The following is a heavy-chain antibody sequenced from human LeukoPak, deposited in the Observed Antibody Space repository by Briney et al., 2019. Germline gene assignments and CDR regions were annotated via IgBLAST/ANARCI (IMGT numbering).Heavy chain of an antibody. CDR2: ISYDGTNK. D-gene: IGHD2-15*01. V-gene: IGHV3-30-3*01. CDR3: AKDHAVAATYYFDY. Sequence: GGSLRLSCAASGFTFTNYAMHRVRQAPGKGLEWVAVISYDGTNKYYADSVKGRFTISRDNSKNTLYLQMNSLRAEDTAVYYCAKDHAVAATYYFDYWGQGTLVTVSS. CDR1: GFTFTNYA. J-gene: IGHJ4*02.